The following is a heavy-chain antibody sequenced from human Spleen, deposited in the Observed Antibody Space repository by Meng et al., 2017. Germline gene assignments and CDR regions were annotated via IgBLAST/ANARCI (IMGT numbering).Heavy chain of an antibody. J-gene: IGHJ4*02. CDR3: VRDEDISAAGKLFGDY. D-gene: IGHD6-13*01. Sequence: HVQPVQCGAEVKNPGASVKVSCKASGYTFTSYGISWVRQAPGQGLEWMGWISAYNGNTNYAQNLQGRVTMTGDTSISTAYMELSGLRSDDTAMYYCVRDEDISAAGKLFGDYWGQGTLVTVSS. CDR1: GYTFTSYG. CDR2: ISAYNGNT. V-gene: IGHV1-18*01.